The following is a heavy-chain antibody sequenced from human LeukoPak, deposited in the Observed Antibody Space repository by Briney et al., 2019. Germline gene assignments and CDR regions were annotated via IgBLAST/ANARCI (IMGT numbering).Heavy chain of an antibody. Sequence: GGSLRLSCAASGFTFSSYSMNWVRQAPGKGLEWVSSISSSSSYIYYADSVKGRFTISRDNAKNSLYLQMNSLRAEDTAVYYCARDRYYDSSGTPEGAFDIWGQGTMVTVSS. CDR1: GFTFSSYS. J-gene: IGHJ3*02. CDR2: ISSSSSYI. V-gene: IGHV3-21*01. CDR3: ARDRYYDSSGTPEGAFDI. D-gene: IGHD3-22*01.